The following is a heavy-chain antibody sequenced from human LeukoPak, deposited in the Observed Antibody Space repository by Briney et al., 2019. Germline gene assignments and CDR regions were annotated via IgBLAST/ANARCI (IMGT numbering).Heavy chain of an antibody. V-gene: IGHV4-59*13. CDR3: AREPSWMESYMDV. CDR2: IYYTGIT. Sequence: VKSSETLSLTCTVSGASTSSYYWSWVRQPPGKGLEWIGYIYYTGITNYNPSLKSRVTISVDTSKNQFSLKLSSVTAADTAVYYCAREPSWMESYMDVWGKGTTVTVSS. D-gene: IGHD3-3*01. CDR1: GASTSSYY. J-gene: IGHJ6*03.